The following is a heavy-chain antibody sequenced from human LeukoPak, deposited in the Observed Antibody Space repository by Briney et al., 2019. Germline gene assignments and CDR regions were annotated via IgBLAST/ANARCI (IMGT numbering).Heavy chain of an antibody. J-gene: IGHJ4*02. D-gene: IGHD2-21*01. V-gene: IGHV4-59*01. CDR1: GGSISSYY. Sequence: SETLSLTCTVSGGSISSYYWSWIRQPPGKGLEWIGYIYYSGSTNYNPSLKSRVTISVDTSKNQFSVKLKSVTAADTAVYYCARSRVIGASPYYCDYWGQGTLVTVSS. CDR2: IYYSGST. CDR3: ARSRVIGASPYYCDY.